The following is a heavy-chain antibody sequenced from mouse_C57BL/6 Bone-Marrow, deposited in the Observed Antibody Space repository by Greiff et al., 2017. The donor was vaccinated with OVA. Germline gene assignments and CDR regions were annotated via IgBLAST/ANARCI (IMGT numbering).Heavy chain of an antibody. CDR3: TGGSGGY. CDR2: IDPENGDT. D-gene: IGHD1-1*01. V-gene: IGHV14-4*01. CDR1: GFNIKDDY. J-gene: IGHJ2*01. Sequence: EVQLQQSGAELVRPGASVKLSCTASGFNIKDDYMHWVKQRPEQGLEWIGWIDPENGDTEYASKFQGKATITADTSSNTAYLWLSSLTSEYTAVYYCTGGSGGYWGQGTTLTVSS.